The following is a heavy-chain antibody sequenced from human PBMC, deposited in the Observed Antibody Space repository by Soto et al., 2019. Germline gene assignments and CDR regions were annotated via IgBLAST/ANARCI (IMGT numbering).Heavy chain of an antibody. D-gene: IGHD6-13*01. J-gene: IGHJ4*02. CDR2: ISAYNGNT. Sequence: GASVKVSCKASGYTFTSYGISWVRQAPGQGLEWMGWISAYNGNTNYAQKLQGRVTMTTDTSTSTAYMELRSLRSDDTAVYYCARGNREGIAAAGPLSFDYWGQGTLVTVSS. V-gene: IGHV1-18*01. CDR3: ARGNREGIAAAGPLSFDY. CDR1: GYTFTSYG.